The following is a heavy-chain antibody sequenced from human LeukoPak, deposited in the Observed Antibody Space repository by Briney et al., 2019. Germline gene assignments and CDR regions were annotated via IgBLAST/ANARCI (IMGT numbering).Heavy chain of an antibody. J-gene: IGHJ5*02. CDR1: GGSISSYY. Sequence: SETLSLTCTVSGGSISSYYWSWIRQPPGKGLEWIGYIYTTGSTNYNPSLKSRVTISVDTSNNQFSLKLSSVTAADTAVYYCARHREGIAAAMSWFDPWGQGTLVTVSS. CDR2: IYTTGST. D-gene: IGHD6-13*01. CDR3: ARHREGIAAAMSWFDP. V-gene: IGHV4-4*08.